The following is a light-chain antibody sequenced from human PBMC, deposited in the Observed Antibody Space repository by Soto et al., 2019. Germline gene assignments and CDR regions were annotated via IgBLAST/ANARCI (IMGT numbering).Light chain of an antibody. CDR3: QQYNSYPWT. CDR2: DAS. V-gene: IGKV1-5*01. J-gene: IGKJ1*01. Sequence: DIQMTQSPSTLSASVGDRVTITCRASQSISSWLAWYQQKPGKAPKLLIYDASSLESGLRSRFSGSRSGTEFTLTVSCLQPDDFATYYCQQYNSYPWTFGQGTKVDSK. CDR1: QSISSW.